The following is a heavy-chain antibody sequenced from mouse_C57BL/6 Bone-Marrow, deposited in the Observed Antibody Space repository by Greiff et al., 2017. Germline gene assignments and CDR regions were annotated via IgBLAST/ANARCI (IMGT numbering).Heavy chain of an antibody. CDR3: ARTPDGYYEYFDV. D-gene: IGHD2-3*01. J-gene: IGHJ1*03. Sequence: EVMLVESGGGLVKPGGSLVLSCAASGFTFSDYGMHWVRQAPETGLEWVAYISSGSSTIYYADTVKGRFTISRDNAKNTLFLQMTSLRSEDTDMYYCARTPDGYYEYFDVWGTGTTVTVSS. CDR1: GFTFSDYG. CDR2: ISSGSSTI. V-gene: IGHV5-17*01.